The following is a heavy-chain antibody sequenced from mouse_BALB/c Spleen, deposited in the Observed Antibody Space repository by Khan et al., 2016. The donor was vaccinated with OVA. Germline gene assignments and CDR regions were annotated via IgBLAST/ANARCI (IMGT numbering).Heavy chain of an antibody. CDR2: IWVGGST. CDR1: GFSLSRYS. V-gene: IGHV2-6-4*01. J-gene: IGHJ1*01. CDR3: ARNRDGGSYWYFDV. Sequence: QVQLKESGPGLVAPSQSLSITCTVSGFSLSRYSVHWVRQPPRKGLEWLGMIWVGGSTDYNSALKSRLSISKDNSKNQVFLKMNSLQTDDTAMYYWARNRDGGSYWYFDVWGAGTTVTVSS. D-gene: IGHD3-3*01.